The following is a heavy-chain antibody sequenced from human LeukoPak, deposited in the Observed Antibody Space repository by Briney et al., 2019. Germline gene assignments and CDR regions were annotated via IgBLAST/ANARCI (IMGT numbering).Heavy chain of an antibody. D-gene: IGHD3-16*01. Sequence: PGGSLRLSCAASGFTFSNYIMNWVRQAPGKGLEWVSYISSSSSPIYYADSVKGRFTISRDDAKNSPYLQMNSLRVEDTAVYYCARVRGTLGYFDYWGQGTLVTVSS. CDR1: GFTFSNYI. V-gene: IGHV3-48*04. CDR3: ARVRGTLGYFDY. CDR2: ISSSSSPI. J-gene: IGHJ4*02.